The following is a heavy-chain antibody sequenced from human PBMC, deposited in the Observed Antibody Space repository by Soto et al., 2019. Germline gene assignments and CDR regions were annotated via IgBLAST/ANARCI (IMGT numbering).Heavy chain of an antibody. D-gene: IGHD3-22*01. CDR3: AREAREYEGAGYHYGK. J-gene: IGHJ4*02. V-gene: IGHV4-4*07. Sequence: QVQLQESGPGLVKPSETLSLTCTVSGGSISNYYWGWMRQPAGKGLEWIGRIYTSGKTDYNPSLKSRVTMSVDTSKRQFSLRLSSATAADTAVYYCAREAREYEGAGYHYGKWGQGTLVSVSS. CDR2: IYTSGKT. CDR1: GGSISNYY.